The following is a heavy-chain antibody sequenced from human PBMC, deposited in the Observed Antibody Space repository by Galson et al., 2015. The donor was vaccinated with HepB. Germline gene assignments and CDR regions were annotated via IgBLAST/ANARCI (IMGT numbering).Heavy chain of an antibody. D-gene: IGHD2-15*01. CDR3: ASYCSGGSCYDY. CDR2: ISSSSSYI. J-gene: IGHJ4*02. CDR1: GFTFSSYS. V-gene: IGHV3-21*01. Sequence: SLRLSCAASGFTFSSYSMNWVRQAPGKGLEWVSSISSSSSYIYYADSVKGRFTISRDNAKNSLYLQMNSLRAEDTAVYYCASYCSGGSCYDYWGQGTLVTVSS.